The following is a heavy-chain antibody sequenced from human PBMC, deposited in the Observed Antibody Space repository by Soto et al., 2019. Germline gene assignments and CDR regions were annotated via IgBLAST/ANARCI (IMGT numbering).Heavy chain of an antibody. V-gene: IGHV4-4*02. CDR1: GDSISSVNW. Sequence: SATLSLTCGVSGDSISSVNWWSWVRQSPGKGLEWIGEIYHSGGTSYNPSLKSRVTMSVDKSKHQFSLQLTSVTAADTAVYYCATFSGFFAISPFDAWGQGILVTVSS. CDR2: IYHSGGT. D-gene: IGHD2-2*02. CDR3: ATFSGFFAISPFDA. J-gene: IGHJ5*02.